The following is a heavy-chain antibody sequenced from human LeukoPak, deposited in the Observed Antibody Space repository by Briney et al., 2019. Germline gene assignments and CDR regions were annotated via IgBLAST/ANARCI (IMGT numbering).Heavy chain of an antibody. V-gene: IGHV3-43D*03. CDR1: GFTFDDYA. J-gene: IGHJ4*02. D-gene: IGHD3-10*01. CDR3: AKDSAPAVWFGELSRDYYFDY. CDR2: ISWDGGST. Sequence: GGSLRLSCAASGFTFDDYAMHWVRQAPGKGLEWVSLISWDGGSTYYADSVKGRFTISRDNSKNSLYLQMNSLRAEDTALYYCAKDSAPAVWFGELSRDYYFDYWGQGTLVTVSS.